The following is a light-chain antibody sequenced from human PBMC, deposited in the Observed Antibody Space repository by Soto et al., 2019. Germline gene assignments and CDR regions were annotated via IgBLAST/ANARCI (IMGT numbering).Light chain of an antibody. V-gene: IGKV1-9*01. CDR3: QELNTYPRT. CDR1: QGISRY. J-gene: IGKJ1*01. CDR2: AAS. Sequence: DLQLTQSPSFLSASIGDRVTITCRASQGISRYLAWYQQKPGKAPNLLIYAASTLQGGVPSRFSGSGSGTEFTLTISSLQPEDSATYYCQELNTYPRTFGQGTKVEIK.